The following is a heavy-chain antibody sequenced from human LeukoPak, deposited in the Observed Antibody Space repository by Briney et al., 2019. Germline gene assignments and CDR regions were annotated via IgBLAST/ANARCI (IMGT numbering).Heavy chain of an antibody. D-gene: IGHD3-10*01. CDR2: INHSGST. CDR1: GGSFSGYY. V-gene: IGHV4-34*01. Sequence: SETLSLTCAVYGGSFSGYYWSWIRQPPGKGLEWIGEINHSGSTNYNPSLKSRVTISVDTSKNQFSLKLSSVTAADTAVYYCARGRRGLLWFGTNWFDPWGQGTLVTVSS. CDR3: ARGRRGLLWFGTNWFDP. J-gene: IGHJ5*02.